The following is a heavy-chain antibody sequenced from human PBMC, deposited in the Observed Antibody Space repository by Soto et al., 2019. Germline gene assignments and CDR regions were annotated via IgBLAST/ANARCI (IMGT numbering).Heavy chain of an antibody. J-gene: IGHJ4*02. V-gene: IGHV4-39*02. Sequence: QLQLQESGPGLVKPSETLSLTCTVSGGSINDSNYSWGWIRQPPGKGLEWIGTIYYSGSTSYHPSLKSRVTISVDTSKKHFVLKLSSVTAADTAVYYCASIRESYRSDLDYWGQGIVVTVSS. CDR1: GGSINDSNYS. CDR2: IYYSGST. D-gene: IGHD3-16*02. CDR3: ASIRESYRSDLDY.